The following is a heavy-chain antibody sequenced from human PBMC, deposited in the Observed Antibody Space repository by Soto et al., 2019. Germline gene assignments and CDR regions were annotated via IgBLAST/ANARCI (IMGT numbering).Heavy chain of an antibody. D-gene: IGHD4-17*01. CDR1: GFTFTGYA. CDR2: ISFDGVNQ. CDR3: ARRGSGDFRASDF. J-gene: IGHJ4*02. Sequence: QVHLVESGGGVVQPGRSLRLSCAASGFTFTGYAMHWVRQAPGKGLEWVALISFDGVNQYYADSVEGRFTISRDNSKNTLYLQMSGLRNEDTAVYYCARRGSGDFRASDFWGQGTLVTVSS. V-gene: IGHV3-30-3*01.